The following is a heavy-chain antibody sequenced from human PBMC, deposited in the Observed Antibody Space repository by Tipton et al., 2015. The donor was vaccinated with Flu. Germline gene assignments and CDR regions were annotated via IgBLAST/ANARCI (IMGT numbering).Heavy chain of an antibody. CDR3: AREDSYGYGHYFDY. Sequence: SLRLSCAASGFTFTNYGMSWVRQAPGKGLQWVSGITPNTYNTYYADSVKGRFIVSRDNSKNTLYLQMNSLRAEDTAVYYCAREDSYGYGHYFDYWGQGTLVTVSS. D-gene: IGHD5-18*01. CDR2: ITPNTYNT. CDR1: GFTFTNYG. V-gene: IGHV3-23*01. J-gene: IGHJ4*02.